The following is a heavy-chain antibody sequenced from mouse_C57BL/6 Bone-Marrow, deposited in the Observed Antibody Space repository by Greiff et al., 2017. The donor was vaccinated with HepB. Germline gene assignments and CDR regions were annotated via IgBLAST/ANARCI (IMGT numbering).Heavy chain of an antibody. V-gene: IGHV5-12*01. J-gene: IGHJ4*01. Sequence: DVQLQESGGGLVQPGGSLKLSCAASGFTFSDYYMYWVRQTPEKRLEWVAYISNGGGSTYYPDTVKGRFTISRDNAKNTLYLQMSRLKSEDTAMYYCARHPYDYGTLYYYAMDYWGQGTSVTVSS. D-gene: IGHD2-4*01. CDR3: ARHPYDYGTLYYYAMDY. CDR2: ISNGGGST. CDR1: GFTFSDYY.